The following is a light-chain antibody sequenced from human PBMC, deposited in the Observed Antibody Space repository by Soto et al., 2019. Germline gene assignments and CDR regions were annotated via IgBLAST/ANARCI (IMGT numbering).Light chain of an antibody. Sequence: EIVMTQSPATLSVSPGERATLSCRASQSVSSNLSWYQQKPGQAPRLLIYGASTRATGVPARFSGSGSGTEFTLTISSLQPDDFATYFCQQYQTYSTFGQGTRLEI. CDR1: QSVSSN. J-gene: IGKJ5*01. CDR2: GAS. CDR3: QQYQTYST. V-gene: IGKV3-15*01.